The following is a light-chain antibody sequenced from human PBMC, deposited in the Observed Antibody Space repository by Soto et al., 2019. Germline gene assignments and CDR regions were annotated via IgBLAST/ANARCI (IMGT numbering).Light chain of an antibody. J-gene: IGKJ5*01. Sequence: EIVLTQSPGTQSLSPGETATLSCRASQSVGSNNLAWYHQKPGQTPRLLIYDASSRATGIPDRFSGSGSGTDFTLTISRLEPEEFAVYYCQQYANSITFGQGTRLEIK. CDR1: QSVGSNN. V-gene: IGKV3-20*01. CDR2: DAS. CDR3: QQYANSIT.